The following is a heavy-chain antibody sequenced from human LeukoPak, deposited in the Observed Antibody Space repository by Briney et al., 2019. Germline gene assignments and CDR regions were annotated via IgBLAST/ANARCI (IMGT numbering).Heavy chain of an antibody. CDR2: IWYDGSNK. V-gene: IGHV3-33*01. J-gene: IGHJ6*03. D-gene: IGHD3-10*01. Sequence: PGRSLRLSCAASGFTFSSYGMHWVRQAPGKGLEWVAVIWYDGSNKYYADSVKGRFAISRDNSKNTLYLQMNSLRAEDTAVYYCARPYLWFGEVSEYMDVWGKGTTVTVSS. CDR1: GFTFSSYG. CDR3: ARPYLWFGEVSEYMDV.